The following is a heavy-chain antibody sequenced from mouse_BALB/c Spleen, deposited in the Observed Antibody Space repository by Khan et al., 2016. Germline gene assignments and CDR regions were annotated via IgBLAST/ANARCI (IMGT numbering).Heavy chain of an antibody. CDR1: GDSITSGY. V-gene: IGHV3-8*02. CDR3: AIDYGNDWYFDV. D-gene: IGHD2-1*01. J-gene: IGHJ1*01. CDR2: ISYSGST. Sequence: EVQLQESGPSLVKPSQTLSLTCSVTGDSITSGYWNWIRKFPGNKLEYMGYISYSGSTYYNPSLKSRISITRDTSKNQSYPQLNSVTTEDTATYYCAIDYGNDWYFDVWGAGTTVTVSS.